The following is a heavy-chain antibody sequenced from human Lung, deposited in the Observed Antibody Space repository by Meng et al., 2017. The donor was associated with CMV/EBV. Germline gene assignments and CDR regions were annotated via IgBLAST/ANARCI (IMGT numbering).Heavy chain of an antibody. CDR2: INPHSGDT. CDR1: GYTFTGYN. J-gene: IGHJ6*02. D-gene: IGHD3-10*01. V-gene: IGHV1-2*02. CDR3: ARLFHTTLGTNYYYGMDV. Sequence: ASVKVSXKASGYTFTGYNIHWVRQAPGQGLEWMGWINPHSGDTKYSEKFEGRVTLTRDTSISTAYMELSRLRSDDTAVFFCARLFHTTLGTNYYYGMDVWGQGXTVTVSS.